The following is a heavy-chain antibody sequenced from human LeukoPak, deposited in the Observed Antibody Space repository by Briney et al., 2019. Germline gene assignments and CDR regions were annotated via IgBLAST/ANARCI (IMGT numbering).Heavy chain of an antibody. CDR3: AAYSRSSPWYFDL. V-gene: IGHV4-59*01. CDR1: GGSISNYY. J-gene: IGHJ2*01. Sequence: RASETLSLTCTVSGGSISNYYWSWIRQPPGKGLEWIGYIYYSGSTNYNPSLKSRVTISVDTSKNQFSLKLSSVTAADTAVYYCAAYSRSSPWYFDLWGRGTLVTASS. D-gene: IGHD6-6*01. CDR2: IYYSGST.